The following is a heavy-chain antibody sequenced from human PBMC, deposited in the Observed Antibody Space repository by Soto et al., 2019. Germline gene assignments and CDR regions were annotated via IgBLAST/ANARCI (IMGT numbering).Heavy chain of an antibody. Sequence: GASVKVSCKASGGTFSSYAISWVRQAPGQGLEWMGGIIPIIGTTNYAQKFQGRVTITTDTSTSTAYMELSSLRSDDTAVYYCARIDSSGYYRGAEYFQHWGQGTLVTVSS. CDR1: GGTFSSYA. J-gene: IGHJ1*01. D-gene: IGHD3-22*01. CDR3: ARIDSSGYYRGAEYFQH. CDR2: IIPIIGTT. V-gene: IGHV1-69*05.